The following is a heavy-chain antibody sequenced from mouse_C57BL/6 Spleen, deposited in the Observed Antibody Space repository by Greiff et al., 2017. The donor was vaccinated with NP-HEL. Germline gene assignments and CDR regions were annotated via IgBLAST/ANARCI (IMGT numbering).Heavy chain of an antibody. D-gene: IGHD2-2*01. CDR3: ARLLSTMVTTRAMDY. CDR2: IDPSDSET. CDR1: GYTFTSYW. J-gene: IGHJ4*01. Sequence: QVQLQQSGAELVRPGSSVKLSCKASGYTFTSYWMHWVKQRPIQGLEWIGNIDPSDSETHYNQKFKDKATLTVDKSSSTAYMQLSSLTSEDSAVYYCARLLSTMVTTRAMDYWGQGTSVTVSS. V-gene: IGHV1-52*01.